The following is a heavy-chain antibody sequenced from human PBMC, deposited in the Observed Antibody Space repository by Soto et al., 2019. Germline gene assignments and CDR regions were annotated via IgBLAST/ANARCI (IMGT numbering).Heavy chain of an antibody. D-gene: IGHD2-2*01. CDR3: AIRGPRGHRTRAY. V-gene: IGHV4-59*12. J-gene: IGHJ4*02. CDR1: GGSISTYY. Sequence: SETLSLACTVSGGSISTYYWSWIRQPPGKGLEWIGDIYYNGRTNYNPSLESRVTISVVTSKNQFSLKLSSVTAADTAVYYCAIRGPRGHRTRAYWGQGTLVTVSS. CDR2: IYYNGRT.